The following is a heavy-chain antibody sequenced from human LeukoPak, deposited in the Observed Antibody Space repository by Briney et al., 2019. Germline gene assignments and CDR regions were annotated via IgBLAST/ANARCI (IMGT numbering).Heavy chain of an antibody. D-gene: IGHD4-17*01. V-gene: IGHV3-23*01. Sequence: GGSLRLSCEASGLNFSNFGMSWVRQAPGKGLEWVSGITSDGSTYYADSVRGRFTISRDNAKNSLYLQMNSLRAEDTALYYCAKGHDYGDYVFDYWGQGTLVTVSS. CDR3: AKGHDYGDYVFDY. CDR1: GLNFSNFG. CDR2: ITSDGST. J-gene: IGHJ4*02.